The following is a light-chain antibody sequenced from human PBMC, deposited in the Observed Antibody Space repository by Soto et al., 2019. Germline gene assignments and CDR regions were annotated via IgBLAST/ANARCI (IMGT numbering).Light chain of an antibody. CDR2: EVT. Sequence: QSVLTQPPSASGSPGQSVTISCTGTSSDIGGYNYVSWYQQHPGKAPKLMIYEVTKRPSGVPDRFSGSKSGNTASLTVSGLQAEDEAAYYCSSYAGSNNVIFGGGTKVTVL. CDR1: SSDIGGYNY. CDR3: SSYAGSNNVI. V-gene: IGLV2-8*01. J-gene: IGLJ2*01.